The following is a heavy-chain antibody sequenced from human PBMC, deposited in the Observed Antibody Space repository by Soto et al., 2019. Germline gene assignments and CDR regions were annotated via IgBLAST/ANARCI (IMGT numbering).Heavy chain of an antibody. Sequence: SVKVSCKASGDTFSSYTVNWVRQAPGQGLEWMGRTIPILDIPNYTQKFQGRVTITADQSTSTAYMELSSLRSDDTAVYYCVLQARVVLASTFDYWGQGTLVTVSS. CDR2: TIPILDIP. J-gene: IGHJ4*02. D-gene: IGHD2-21*01. CDR1: GDTFSSYT. V-gene: IGHV1-69*02. CDR3: VLQARVVLASTFDY.